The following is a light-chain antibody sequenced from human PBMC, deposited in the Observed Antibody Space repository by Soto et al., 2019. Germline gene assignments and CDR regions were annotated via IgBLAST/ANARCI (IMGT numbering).Light chain of an antibody. CDR2: GAS. V-gene: IGKV3-20*01. J-gene: IGKJ1*01. Sequence: EIVLTQSPGTLSMSPGERATLSCRASQSISSNYLAWYQQKPGQAPRLLIYGASSRPTGIPDRFSGSGSRTDFTLTISRLEAEDVAVYYCQQYGSSPRTFGQGTKVEFK. CDR1: QSISSNY. CDR3: QQYGSSPRT.